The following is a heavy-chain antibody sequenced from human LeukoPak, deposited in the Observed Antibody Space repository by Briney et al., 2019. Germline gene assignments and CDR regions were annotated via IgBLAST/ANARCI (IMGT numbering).Heavy chain of an antibody. J-gene: IGHJ6*03. CDR1: DDSITIYY. CDR2: IDHTGTT. Sequence: SETLSLTCSVSDDSITIYYWTWIRQPPGKGLEWIGYIDHTGTTNYNPSLNSRVTISRDTSKNHFSLQLSSVTAADTAVYYCAREPRSYGQWLLLWDYYYYYMDVWGKGTTVTVSS. CDR3: AREPRSYGQWLLLWDYYYYYMDV. D-gene: IGHD6-19*01. V-gene: IGHV4-59*01.